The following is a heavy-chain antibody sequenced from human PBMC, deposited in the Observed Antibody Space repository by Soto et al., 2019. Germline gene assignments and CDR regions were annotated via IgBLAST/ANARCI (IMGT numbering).Heavy chain of an antibody. Sequence: QVQLVESGGGVVQPGRSLRLSCAASGFTFSYHALNWVRQAPGKGLEWVAVISYDGDNKYIAASVKGRFTISRDNSKNTVSLQMNSLRTEDTAMYVCARGTTTSAFSAMDVWGQGTTVTVSS. J-gene: IGHJ6*02. D-gene: IGHD1-1*01. CDR2: ISYDGDNK. CDR1: GFTFSYHA. V-gene: IGHV3-30-3*01. CDR3: ARGTTTSAFSAMDV.